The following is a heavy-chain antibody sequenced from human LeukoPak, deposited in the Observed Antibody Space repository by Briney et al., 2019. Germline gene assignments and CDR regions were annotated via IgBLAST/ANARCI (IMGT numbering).Heavy chain of an antibody. Sequence: GGSLRLSCAASGFTFSSYAMSWVRQAPGKGLEWVSGISGSDGSTNYADSVKGRFTISRDNAKNSLYLQMNSLRAEDTAVYYCAELGITMIGGVWGKGTTVTITS. V-gene: IGHV3-23*01. CDR1: GFTFSSYA. CDR2: ISGSDGST. CDR3: AELGITMIGGV. D-gene: IGHD3-10*02. J-gene: IGHJ6*04.